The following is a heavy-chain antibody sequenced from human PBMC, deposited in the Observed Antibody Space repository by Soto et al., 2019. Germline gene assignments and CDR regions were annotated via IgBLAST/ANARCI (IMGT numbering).Heavy chain of an antibody. CDR1: GFTFSSSG. CDR3: AKEGCSSTSCVAFLDV. D-gene: IGHD2-2*01. V-gene: IGHV3-30*18. J-gene: IGHJ6*02. Sequence: GGSLRLSCAASGFTFSSSGMHWVRQAPGKGLEWVAVISYDGSKKYYADSVKGRFTISRDNSKDTVYLQMNSLRAEDTAVYYCAKEGCSSTSCVAFLDVWGRGTTVTVS. CDR2: ISYDGSKK.